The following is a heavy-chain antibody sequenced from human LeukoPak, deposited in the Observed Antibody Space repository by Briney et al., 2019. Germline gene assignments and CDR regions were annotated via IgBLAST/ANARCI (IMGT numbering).Heavy chain of an antibody. Sequence: GGSLRLSCAASGFTFSSYWMSWVRQAPGKGLEWVANIKQDGSEKYYVDSVKGRFTISRDNAKNSLYLQMNSLRAEDTAVYYCAKAPSNYYGSGSYYPFDYWGQGTLVTVSS. J-gene: IGHJ4*02. CDR3: AKAPSNYYGSGSYYPFDY. CDR2: IKQDGSEK. CDR1: GFTFSSYW. V-gene: IGHV3-7*03. D-gene: IGHD3-10*01.